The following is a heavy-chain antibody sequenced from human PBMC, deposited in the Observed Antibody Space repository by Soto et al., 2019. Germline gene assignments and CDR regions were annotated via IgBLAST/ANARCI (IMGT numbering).Heavy chain of an antibody. V-gene: IGHV3-30*18. Sequence: GGSLRLSCAASGFTFSSYGMHWVRQAPGKGLEWVAVISYDGSNKYYADSVKGRFTISRDNSKNTLYLQMNSLRAEDTAVYYCAKDSGSDSVPGYWGQGTLVTVSS. J-gene: IGHJ4*02. CDR2: ISYDGSNK. CDR3: AKDSGSDSVPGY. CDR1: GFTFSSYG. D-gene: IGHD1-26*01.